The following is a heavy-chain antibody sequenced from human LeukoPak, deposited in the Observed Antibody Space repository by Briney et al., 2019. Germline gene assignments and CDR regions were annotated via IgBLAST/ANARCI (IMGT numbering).Heavy chain of an antibody. CDR1: GFTFGEYA. CDR3: TRGFWSGYFFDY. V-gene: IGHV3-49*04. D-gene: IGHD3-3*01. J-gene: IGHJ4*02. CDR2: IRSKAYGGTT. Sequence: GGSLRLSCTASGFTFGEYAMSWVRQAPGKGLEWVAFIRSKAYGGTTEYAASVKARFTISRDDSKSIAYLQMNSQKTEDTAVYYCTRGFWSGYFFDYWGQGTLVTVSS.